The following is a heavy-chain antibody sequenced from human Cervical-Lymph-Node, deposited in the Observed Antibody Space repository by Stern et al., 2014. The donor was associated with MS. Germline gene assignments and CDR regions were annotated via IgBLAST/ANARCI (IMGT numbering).Heavy chain of an antibody. CDR1: GYTFNAYY. V-gene: IGHV1-2*06. CDR2: INPNSGET. D-gene: IGHD1-14*01. Sequence: VQLVESAAEVKKPGASVKVSCEASGYTFNAYYIHWVRQAPGRGLEWMGRINPNSGETKYAQKFQGRVTMTRDTSTTAYMELSRVTSDDTAVFYCARVTRHFENRLYFGMDVWGQGTTVTVSS. CDR3: ARVTRHFENRLYFGMDV. J-gene: IGHJ6*02.